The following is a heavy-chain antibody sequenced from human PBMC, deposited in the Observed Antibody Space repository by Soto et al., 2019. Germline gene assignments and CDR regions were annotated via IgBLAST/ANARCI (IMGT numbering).Heavy chain of an antibody. V-gene: IGHV4-59*12. CDR2: IYYSGST. Sequence: SETLSLTCTVSGGSISSYSWSWIRQPPGQGLEWIGYIYYSGSTSYNPSLKSRVTISVDTSKNQFSLKLSSVTAADTAVYYCARDKSGDYDYWGQGTLVT. CDR1: GGSISSYS. CDR3: ARDKSGDYDY. D-gene: IGHD4-17*01. J-gene: IGHJ4*02.